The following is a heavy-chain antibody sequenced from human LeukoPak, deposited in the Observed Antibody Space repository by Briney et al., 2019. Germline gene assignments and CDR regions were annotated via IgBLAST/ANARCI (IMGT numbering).Heavy chain of an antibody. CDR1: GGSISSSSYY. CDR3: ARHAGSSVVYAFDI. V-gene: IGHV4-39*01. D-gene: IGHD2-2*01. J-gene: IGHJ3*02. CDR2: IYYSGST. Sequence: SETLSLTCTVSGGSISSSSYYWGWIRQPPGKGLEWIGSIYYSGSTYYNPSLKSRVTISVDTSKNQFPLKLSSVTAADTAVYYCARHAGSSVVYAFDIWGQGTMVTVSS.